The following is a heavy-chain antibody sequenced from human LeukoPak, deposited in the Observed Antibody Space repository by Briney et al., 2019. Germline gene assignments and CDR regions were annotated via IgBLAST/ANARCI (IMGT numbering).Heavy chain of an antibody. CDR2: INHRGST. D-gene: IGHD4-17*01. Sequence: SETLSLTCAVYGGSFSGYYWSWIRQPPGKGLEWIGEINHRGSTNYNPSLKSRVTISVDTSKNQFSLKLSSVTAADTAVYYCARRRVTTPLFDYWGQGTLVTVSS. J-gene: IGHJ4*02. CDR3: ARRRVTTPLFDY. V-gene: IGHV4-34*01. CDR1: GGSFSGYY.